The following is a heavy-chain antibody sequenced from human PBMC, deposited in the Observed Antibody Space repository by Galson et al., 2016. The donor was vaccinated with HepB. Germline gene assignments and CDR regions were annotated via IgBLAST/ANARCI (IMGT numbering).Heavy chain of an antibody. Sequence: SLRLSCAASEFTFSTYGMHWVRQAPGKGLEWVALIWHDGSNKCYADSVKGRFTISSDNPKNTLYLQMNSLKVEDTAVYYCAREMHVAAAAAFDFWGRGTLVTVSS. CDR2: IWHDGSNK. J-gene: IGHJ4*02. V-gene: IGHV3-33*01. CDR3: AREMHVAAAAAFDF. CDR1: EFTFSTYG. D-gene: IGHD6-13*01.